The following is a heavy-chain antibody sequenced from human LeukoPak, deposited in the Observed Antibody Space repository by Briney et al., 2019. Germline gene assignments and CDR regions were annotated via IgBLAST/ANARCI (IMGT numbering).Heavy chain of an antibody. CDR1: GGSISSSSYY. J-gene: IGHJ3*02. V-gene: IGHV4-39*02. CDR3: ARDKTGDIAARLHAFDI. Sequence: SETLPLTCTVSGGSISSSSYYWGWIRQPPGKGLEWIGSIYYSGSTYYNPSLKSRVTISVDTSKNQFSLKLSSVTAADTAVYYCARDKTGDIAARLHAFDIWGQGTMVTVSS. CDR2: IYYSGST. D-gene: IGHD6-13*01.